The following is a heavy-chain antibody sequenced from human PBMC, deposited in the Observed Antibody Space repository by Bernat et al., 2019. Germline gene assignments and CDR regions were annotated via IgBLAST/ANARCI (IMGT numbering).Heavy chain of an antibody. CDR3: ATRAAAGSPYFDY. Sequence: QVQLVESGGGVVQPGRSLRLSCAASGFTFSSYGMHWVRQAPGKGLEWVAVISYDGNNIYYADSVKGRFTISRDNSKNTLYLQMNSLRAEDTAVYYCATRAAAGSPYFDYWGQGTLVTVSS. J-gene: IGHJ4*02. CDR1: GFTFSSYG. D-gene: IGHD6-13*01. CDR2: ISYDGNNI. V-gene: IGHV3-30*03.